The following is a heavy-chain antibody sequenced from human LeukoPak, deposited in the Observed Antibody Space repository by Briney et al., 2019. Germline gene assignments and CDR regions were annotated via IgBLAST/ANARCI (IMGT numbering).Heavy chain of an antibody. CDR2: ISAYNGNT. D-gene: IGHD3-22*01. V-gene: IGHV1-18*01. CDR3: ARALTLEYYYDSSGSHYYYYYYMDV. Sequence: ASVKVSCKASGYTFTSYGISWVRQAPGQGLEWMGWISAYNGNTNYAQKLQGRVTMTTDTSTSTAYMELRSLRSEDTAVYYCARALTLEYYYDSSGSHYYYYYYMDVWGKGTTVTVSS. CDR1: GYTFTSYG. J-gene: IGHJ6*03.